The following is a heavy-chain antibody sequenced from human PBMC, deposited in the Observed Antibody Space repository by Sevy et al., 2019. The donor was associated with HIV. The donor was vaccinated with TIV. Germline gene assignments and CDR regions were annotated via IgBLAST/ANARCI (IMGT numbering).Heavy chain of an antibody. V-gene: IGHV3-21*01. J-gene: IGHJ4*02. D-gene: IGHD2-21*02. Sequence: GGSLRLSCAASGFAVSSKYMSWVRQAPGEGLEWVASINSRSTYIYHADPVKGRFTISRDNAKNSLYLQMNSLRAEDTAVYYCARDPSPGITAIQDYWGPGTLVTVSS. CDR3: ARDPSPGITAIQDY. CDR2: INSRSTYI. CDR1: GFAVSSKY.